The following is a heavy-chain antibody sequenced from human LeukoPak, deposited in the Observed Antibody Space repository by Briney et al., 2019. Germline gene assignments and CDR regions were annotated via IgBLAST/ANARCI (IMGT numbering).Heavy chain of an antibody. CDR2: IGWSSGII. J-gene: IGHJ3*02. CDR3: AKDTGSPADAITMEDNAFDI. Sequence: GGSLRLSCAASGCIFDDHVMHCVRQASGKGVEWVSGIGWSSGIIGYADSVKGRFTISRDNAKNSLDLQMESLRAEDTAVYYCAKDTGSPADAITMEDNAFDIWGQGTMVTVSS. D-gene: IGHD3-3*01. V-gene: IGHV3-9*01. CDR1: GCIFDDHV.